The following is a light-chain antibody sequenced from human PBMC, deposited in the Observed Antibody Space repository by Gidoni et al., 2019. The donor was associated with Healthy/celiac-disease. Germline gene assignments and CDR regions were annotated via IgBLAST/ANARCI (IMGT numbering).Light chain of an antibody. J-gene: IGKJ3*01. CDR3: HKYNSAPRT. Sequence: DFQMTQSPSSLSASVGARVTITCRASQGISNSLDWYQQKPGKVPKFLIYAASTLQSGVPSRCSGSGSGTEFTLNSSSLQPEDVATYYCHKYNSAPRTFGPGTKVDIK. CDR2: AAS. CDR1: QGISNS. V-gene: IGKV1-27*01.